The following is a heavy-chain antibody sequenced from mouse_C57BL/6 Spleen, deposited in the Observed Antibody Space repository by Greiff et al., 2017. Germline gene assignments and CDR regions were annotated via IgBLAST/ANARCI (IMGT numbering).Heavy chain of an antibody. Sequence: VQLKQSGGGLVKPGGSLKLSCAASGFTFSDYGMHWVRQAPEKGLEWVAYISSGSSTIYYADTVKGRFTISRDNAKNTLFLQMTSLRSEDTAMYYCARRAVTTNFDYWGQGTTLTVSS. J-gene: IGHJ2*01. D-gene: IGHD2-2*01. CDR1: GFTFSDYG. CDR2: ISSGSSTI. V-gene: IGHV5-17*01. CDR3: ARRAVTTNFDY.